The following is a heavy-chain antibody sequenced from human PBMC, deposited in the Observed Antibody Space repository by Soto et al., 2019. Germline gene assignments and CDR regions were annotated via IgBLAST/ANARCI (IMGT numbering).Heavy chain of an antibody. J-gene: IGHJ4*02. Sequence: QVQLVESGGGVVQPGSSLRLSCAASGFIFDTFGMHWVRQAPGKGLEWVSVIYYDGSKKYYADSVRGRFNISRDNSKNMLYLQMDSRRAEDTATYYCARSPRVRGGTASRGCWGQGTLVTVSS. CDR2: IYYDGSKK. CDR3: ARSPRVRGGTASRGC. CDR1: GFIFDTFG. V-gene: IGHV3-33*01. D-gene: IGHD3-10*01.